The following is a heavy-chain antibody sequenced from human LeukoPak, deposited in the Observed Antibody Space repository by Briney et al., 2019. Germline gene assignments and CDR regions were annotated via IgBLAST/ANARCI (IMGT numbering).Heavy chain of an antibody. CDR3: ARDAGTAAAGSLMDV. J-gene: IGHJ6*03. D-gene: IGHD6-13*01. CDR1: GGSFSGYY. CDR2: IYYSGST. Sequence: SETLSLTCAVYGGSFSGYYWSWIRQPPGKGLEWIGYIYYSGSTNYNPSLKSRVTISVDTSKNQFSLKLSSVTAADTAVYYCARDAGTAAAGSLMDVWGKGTTVTISS. V-gene: IGHV4-59*01.